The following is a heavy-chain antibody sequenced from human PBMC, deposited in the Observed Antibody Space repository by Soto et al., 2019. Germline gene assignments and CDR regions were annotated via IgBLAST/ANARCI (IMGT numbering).Heavy chain of an antibody. D-gene: IGHD3-10*01. CDR2: ISGSGETP. V-gene: IGHV3-23*01. CDR1: GFNFDNYG. Sequence: EVQLLESGGDLIQPGGSLRLSCVASGFNFDNYGMSWVRQAPGEGLEWVSAISGSGETPYYADSVKGRFTISRDNYKNMLYLQMNSLRAEDTAVYYCAKDRRITMVRGVLRAFDSWGQGNLVTVSS. CDR3: AKDRRITMVRGVLRAFDS. J-gene: IGHJ4*01.